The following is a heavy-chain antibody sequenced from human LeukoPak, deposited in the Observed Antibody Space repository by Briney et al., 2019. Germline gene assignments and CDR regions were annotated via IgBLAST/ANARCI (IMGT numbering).Heavy chain of an antibody. CDR2: ISSSSTYI. Sequence: PGGSLRLSCAASGFTFSSYGMNWVRQAPGKGLECVSSISSSSTYIYYADSVKGRFTISRDNAKNSLYLQMNSLIAEDTAVYYCARGLVGAFYPFDYWGQGIQVTVSS. CDR3: ARGLVGAFYPFDY. CDR1: GFTFSSYG. D-gene: IGHD1-26*01. V-gene: IGHV3-21*01. J-gene: IGHJ4*02.